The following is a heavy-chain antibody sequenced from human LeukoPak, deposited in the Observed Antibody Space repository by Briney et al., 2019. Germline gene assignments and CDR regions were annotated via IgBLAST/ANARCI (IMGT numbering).Heavy chain of an antibody. D-gene: IGHD3-22*01. Sequence: GASVKVSCKVSGYTLTELSMHWGRQAPGKGLEWMGGFDPEDGETIYAQKFQGRVTMTEDTSTDTAYMELSSLRSEDTAVYYCATASSDSSGYYYYYYYMDVWGKGTTVTVSS. CDR2: FDPEDGET. V-gene: IGHV1-24*01. CDR1: GYTLTELS. CDR3: ATASSDSSGYYYYYYYMDV. J-gene: IGHJ6*03.